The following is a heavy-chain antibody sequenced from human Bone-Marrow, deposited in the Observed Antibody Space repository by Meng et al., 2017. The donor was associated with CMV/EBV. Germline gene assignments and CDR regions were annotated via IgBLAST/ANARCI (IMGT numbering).Heavy chain of an antibody. CDR3: ARDLSSGYDFWSGSPLYGMDV. D-gene: IGHD3-3*01. Sequence: GGSLRLSCAASGFTFSSYWMSWVRQAPGKGLEWVANIKQDGSEKYYVDSVKGRFTISRDNAKNSLYLQMNSLRAEDTAVYYCARDLSSGYDFWSGSPLYGMDVWGQGTTVTVSS. CDR1: GFTFSSYW. CDR2: IKQDGSEK. J-gene: IGHJ6*02. V-gene: IGHV3-7*03.